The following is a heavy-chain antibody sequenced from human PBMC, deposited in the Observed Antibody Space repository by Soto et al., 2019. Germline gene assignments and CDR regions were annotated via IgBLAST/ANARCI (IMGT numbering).Heavy chain of an antibody. CDR1: GFTFSNYW. CDR3: ARDIYDVWPGGYYYYYMDV. CDR2: INSDESST. J-gene: IGHJ6*03. D-gene: IGHD3-3*01. Sequence: GSLRLSCAASGFTFSNYWMHWVRQAPGKGLVWVSRINSDESSTRYADSVKGRFTISRDNAKNTLYLQMNSLRAEDTAVYYCARDIYDVWPGGYYYYYMDVWGQGTTVPVSS. V-gene: IGHV3-74*01.